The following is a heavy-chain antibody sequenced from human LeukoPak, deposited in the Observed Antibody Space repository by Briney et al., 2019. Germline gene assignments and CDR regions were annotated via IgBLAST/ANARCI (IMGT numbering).Heavy chain of an antibody. D-gene: IGHD3-16*02. V-gene: IGHV3-23*01. CDR3: AKALYITRYFDY. CDR1: GFTFSSYA. J-gene: IGHJ4*02. Sequence: GGSLILSCAASGFTFSSYAMSWVRQAPGKGLEWVSAISGSGGSTYYADSVKGRFTISRDNSKNTLYLQMNSLRAEDTAVYYCAKALYITRYFDYWGQGTLVTVSS. CDR2: ISGSGGST.